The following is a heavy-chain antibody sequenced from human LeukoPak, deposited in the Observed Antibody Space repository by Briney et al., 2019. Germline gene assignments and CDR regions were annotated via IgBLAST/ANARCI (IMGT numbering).Heavy chain of an antibody. J-gene: IGHJ4*02. Sequence: PGGSLRLSCAASGFTFSSYAMSWVRQAPGKGLEWVSAISGSGGSTYYADSVKGRFTISRDNSKNTLYLQMNSLSAEDTAVYYCAKDSGRAAAATGYFDYWGQGTLVTVSS. CDR1: GFTFSSYA. CDR2: ISGSGGST. V-gene: IGHV3-23*01. D-gene: IGHD6-13*01. CDR3: AKDSGRAAAATGYFDY.